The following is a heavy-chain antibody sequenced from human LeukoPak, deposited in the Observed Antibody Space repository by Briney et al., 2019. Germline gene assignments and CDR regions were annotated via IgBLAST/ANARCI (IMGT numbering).Heavy chain of an antibody. D-gene: IGHD1-26*01. V-gene: IGHV4-39*01. CDR2: ISYSGST. CDR3: ARQGLGGTHSNDAFDI. Sequence: SETLSLTCSVSRGSISSSGFYWGWIRQPPGKGLEWIGSISYSGSTFYNPSLKSRVTISVDTSKNQFSLKLNSVTAADSAVYYCARQGLGGTHSNDAFDIWGQGTMVTVSS. CDR1: RGSISSSGFY. J-gene: IGHJ3*02.